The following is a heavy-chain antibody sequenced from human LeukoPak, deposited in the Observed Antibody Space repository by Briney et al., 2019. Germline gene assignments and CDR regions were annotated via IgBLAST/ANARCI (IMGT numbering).Heavy chain of an antibody. CDR1: GASITSGVHY. V-gene: IGHV4-61*02. CDR2: LYTSGST. D-gene: IGHD4-17*01. J-gene: IGHJ4*02. Sequence: SQTLSLTCTVSGASITSGVHYWGWLRRPAGKGLEWVGRLYTSGSTRYNPSLKGRVTISVDKSKNQFSLELTSVTAADTAVYYCARVEDYALKDWGQGTLVTVSS. CDR3: ARVEDYALKD.